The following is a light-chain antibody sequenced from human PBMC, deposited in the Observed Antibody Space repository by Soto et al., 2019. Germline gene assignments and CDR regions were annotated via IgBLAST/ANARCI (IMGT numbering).Light chain of an antibody. V-gene: IGLV4-69*01. CDR2: INSDGSH. CDR3: QTWGTGYAV. J-gene: IGLJ7*01. Sequence: QSVLTQSPSASASLGASVKLTCTLSSGHSTYTIAWHQQQPEKGPRYLMNINSDGSHTKGDWIPDRFSGSSSGAERYLTISSLQSEDEADYYCQTWGTGYAVFGGGTQLTVL. CDR1: SGHSTYT.